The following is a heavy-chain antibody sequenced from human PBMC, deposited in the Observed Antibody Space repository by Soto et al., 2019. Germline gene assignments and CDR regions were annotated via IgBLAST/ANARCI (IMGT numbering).Heavy chain of an antibody. V-gene: IGHV4-34*01. J-gene: IGHJ4*02. CDR3: VGEPSYCGGDCSSY. D-gene: IGHD2-21*02. CDR1: GGSFSGYY. Sequence: QVQLQQWGAGLLKPSETLSLTCAVYGGSFSGYYWSWIRQPPGKGLEWIGEINHSGSTNYNPSLKSRVTISVDTSKNQFSLKLSSVTAADTAVYYCVGEPSYCGGDCSSYWGQGTLVTVSS. CDR2: INHSGST.